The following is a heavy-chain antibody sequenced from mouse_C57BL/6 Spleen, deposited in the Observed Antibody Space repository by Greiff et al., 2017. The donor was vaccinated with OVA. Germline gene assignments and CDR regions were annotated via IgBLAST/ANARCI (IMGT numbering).Heavy chain of an antibody. CDR1: GYTFTDYE. CDR3: TRHHHGAMDY. Sequence: QVHVKQSGAELVRPGASVTLSCKASGYTFTDYEMHWVKQTPVHGLEWIGAIDPETGGTAYNQKFKGKAILTADKSSSTAYMELRSLTSEDSAVYYCTRHHHGAMDYWGQGTSVTVSS. V-gene: IGHV1-15*01. CDR2: IDPETGGT. J-gene: IGHJ4*01.